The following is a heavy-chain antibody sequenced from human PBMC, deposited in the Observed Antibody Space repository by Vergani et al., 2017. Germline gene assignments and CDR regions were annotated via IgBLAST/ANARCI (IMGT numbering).Heavy chain of an antibody. CDR1: GYTFTGYY. Sequence: QVQLVQSGAEVKKPGASVKVSCKASGYTFTGYYMHWVRQAPGQGLEWMGWINPNSGGTNYAQKFQGRVTMTRDTSISTAYMELSRLRADDTAVYYCARGSRYLHSTVTSNWFDPWGQGTLVTVSS. V-gene: IGHV1-2*02. D-gene: IGHD4-17*01. J-gene: IGHJ5*02. CDR3: ARGSRYLHSTVTSNWFDP. CDR2: INPNSGGT.